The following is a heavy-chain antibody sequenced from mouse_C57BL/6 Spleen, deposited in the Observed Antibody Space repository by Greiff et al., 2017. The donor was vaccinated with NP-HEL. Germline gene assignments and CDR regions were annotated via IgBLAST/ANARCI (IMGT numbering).Heavy chain of an antibody. J-gene: IGHJ3*01. CDR1: GYAFSSYW. CDR2: IYPGDGDT. D-gene: IGHD1-1*01. Sequence: VQRVESGAELVKPGASVKISCKASGYAFSSYWMNWVKQRPGKGLEWIGQIYPGDGDTNYNGKFKGKATLTADKSSSTAYMQLSSLTSEDSAVYFCARSSYYGSSPWFAYWGQGTLVTVSA. CDR3: ARSSYYGSSPWFAY. V-gene: IGHV1-80*01.